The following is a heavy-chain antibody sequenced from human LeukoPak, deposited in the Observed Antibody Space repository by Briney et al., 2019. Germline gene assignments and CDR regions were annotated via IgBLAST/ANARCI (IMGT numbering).Heavy chain of an antibody. CDR3: ARGKAYYYDSSGQYYFDY. D-gene: IGHD3-22*01. V-gene: IGHV4-34*01. CDR2: INHSGST. CDR1: GGSFSGYY. J-gene: IGHJ4*02. Sequence: SETLSLTCAVYGGSFSGYYWSWIRQPPGKGLEWIGEINHSGSTNYNPSLKSRVTISVDTSKNQFSLKLSSVTAADTAVYYCARGKAYYYDSSGQYYFDYWGQGTLVTVSS.